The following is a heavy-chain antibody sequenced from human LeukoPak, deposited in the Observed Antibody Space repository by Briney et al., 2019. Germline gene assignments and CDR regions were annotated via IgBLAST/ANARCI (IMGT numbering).Heavy chain of an antibody. Sequence: SETLPLTCTVSGGSISSYYWSWIRQPPGKGLEWIGYIYYSGSTNYNPSLKSRVTISVDTSKNQFSLKLSSVTAADTAVYYCARQYGSGSDFDYWGQGTLVTVSS. D-gene: IGHD3-10*01. J-gene: IGHJ4*02. V-gene: IGHV4-59*01. CDR3: ARQYGSGSDFDY. CDR2: IYYSGST. CDR1: GGSISSYY.